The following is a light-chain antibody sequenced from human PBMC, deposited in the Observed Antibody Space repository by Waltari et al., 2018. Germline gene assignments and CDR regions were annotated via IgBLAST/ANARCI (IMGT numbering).Light chain of an antibody. CDR1: GSNIGAGYD. J-gene: IGLJ3*02. V-gene: IGLV1-40*01. Sequence: QSVLTQPPSVSGAPGQRVPISCTGSGSNIGAGYDVHWYQQLPRAAPKLPIYGSSTRPLGVPDRFFGSTSGTSASLAITGLQAEDEADYYCQSYDTSLSVVFGGGTKLTVL. CDR3: QSYDTSLSVV. CDR2: GSS.